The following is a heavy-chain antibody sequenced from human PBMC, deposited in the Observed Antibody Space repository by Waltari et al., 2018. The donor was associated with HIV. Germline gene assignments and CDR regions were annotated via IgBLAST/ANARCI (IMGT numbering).Heavy chain of an antibody. CDR2: ITHVGSA. CDR1: GGPFSAFY. D-gene: IGHD2-2*01. V-gene: IGHV4-34*01. J-gene: IGHJ6*02. CDR3: ASSTASAMGMDV. Sequence: QVQLQQWGAGLLKPSETLSLTCAVSGGPFSAFYYNWIRQAPGKGLEVIGEITHVGSANYNPSLKSRVTISVDTSKNQFSLRLGSVTAADTAMYYCASSTASAMGMDVWGQGTTVTVSS.